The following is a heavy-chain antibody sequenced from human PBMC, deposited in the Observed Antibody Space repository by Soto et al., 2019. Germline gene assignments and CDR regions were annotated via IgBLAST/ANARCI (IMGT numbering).Heavy chain of an antibody. J-gene: IGHJ3*02. CDR1: GYTFTSYD. V-gene: IGHV1-8*01. CDR3: AIGGVVGYCSGGSCYEGMGAFDI. CDR2: MNPNSGNT. Sequence: ASVNVSCKASGYTFTSYDINWVRQATGQGLEWMGWMNPNSGNTGYAQKFQGRVTMTRNTSISTAYMELSSLRSEDTAVYYCAIGGVVGYCSGGSCYEGMGAFDIWGQGTMVTVSS. D-gene: IGHD2-15*01.